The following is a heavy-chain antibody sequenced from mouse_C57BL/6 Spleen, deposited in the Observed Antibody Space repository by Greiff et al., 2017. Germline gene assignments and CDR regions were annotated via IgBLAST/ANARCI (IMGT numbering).Heavy chain of an antibody. Sequence: QVQLQQSGAELVRPGASVTLSCKASGYTFTDYEMPWVKQTPVHGLEWIGAIDPETGGTANNLKFKGKAILTADKSSSTAYMELRSLTSYDSAVYYCTRCYSNYWYFDVWGTGTTVTVSS. CDR3: TRCYSNYWYFDV. CDR2: IDPETGGT. J-gene: IGHJ1*03. CDR1: GYTFTDYE. V-gene: IGHV1-15*01. D-gene: IGHD2-5*01.